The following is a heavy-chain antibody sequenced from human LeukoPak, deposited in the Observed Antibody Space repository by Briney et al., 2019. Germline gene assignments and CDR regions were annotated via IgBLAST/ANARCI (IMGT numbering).Heavy chain of an antibody. CDR2: ISTSSSTI. Sequence: PGGSLRLSCAASGFTFSSYSMNWVRQAPGKGLEWVSYISTSSSTIYYADSVKGRFTISRDNAKNSLYLQMNYLRAEDTAVYYCARRYSGNQGAAFDIWGQGTMVTVSS. J-gene: IGHJ3*02. V-gene: IGHV3-48*01. CDR1: GFTFSSYS. CDR3: ARRYSGNQGAAFDI. D-gene: IGHD1-26*01.